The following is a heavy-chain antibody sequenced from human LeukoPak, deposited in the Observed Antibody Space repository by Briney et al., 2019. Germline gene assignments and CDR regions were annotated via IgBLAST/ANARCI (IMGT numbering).Heavy chain of an antibody. CDR2: INPDSGAT. CDR3: TRVDTAMVIKTDY. D-gene: IGHD5-18*01. Sequence: ASVKVSCKASGYTFAGYYVHWVRQAPGQGLEWMGWINPDSGATNYAQNFQGRVTMTRDTSISTAYMELSSLRSDDTAVYYCTRVDTAMVIKTDYWGQGTLVTVSS. J-gene: IGHJ4*02. V-gene: IGHV1-2*02. CDR1: GYTFAGYY.